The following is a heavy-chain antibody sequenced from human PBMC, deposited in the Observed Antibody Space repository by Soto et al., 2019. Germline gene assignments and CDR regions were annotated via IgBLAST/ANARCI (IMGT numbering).Heavy chain of an antibody. CDR1: GGSINTYY. J-gene: IGHJ4*02. V-gene: IGHV4-59*01. D-gene: IGHD6-19*01. CDR3: ARGRHWLDY. Sequence: QVQLQESGPGLVKPSETLSLTCTVSGGSINTYYWSWIRQPPGKAPEWIGYIYYSGSTNYNPSLMSRVTISLDTSKSYFSLKLSSVTAADTAVYYCARGRHWLDYWGQGTLVTVSS. CDR2: IYYSGST.